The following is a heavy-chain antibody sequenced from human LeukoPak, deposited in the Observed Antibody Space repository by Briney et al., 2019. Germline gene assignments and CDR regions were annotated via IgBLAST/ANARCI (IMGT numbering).Heavy chain of an antibody. Sequence: GGSLRLSCRGSGFAFGNYGMTWVRQAPGKGLEWVSAITGSGEGTRYTDAVTGRFTISRDNSGNTLFLQMDSLRADDTAVYYCAKDPNGDYLGAFDFWGPGTLVTVSS. J-gene: IGHJ3*01. CDR2: ITGSGEGT. CDR1: GFAFGNYG. V-gene: IGHV3-23*01. CDR3: AKDPNGDYLGAFDF. D-gene: IGHD4-17*01.